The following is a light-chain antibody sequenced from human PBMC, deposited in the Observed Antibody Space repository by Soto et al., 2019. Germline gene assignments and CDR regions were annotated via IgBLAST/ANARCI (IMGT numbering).Light chain of an antibody. Sequence: QSALTQPPSASGSPGQSVTISCTGTSGDVGAYDYVSWYQQHPGKAPKLLIYEVTKRPLGVPDRFSGSKSGNAASLTVSGLQAEDEADYYCASYTSSSTSVIFGRGTKLTVL. CDR3: ASYTSSSTSVI. V-gene: IGLV2-8*01. J-gene: IGLJ2*01. CDR2: EVT. CDR1: SGDVGAYDY.